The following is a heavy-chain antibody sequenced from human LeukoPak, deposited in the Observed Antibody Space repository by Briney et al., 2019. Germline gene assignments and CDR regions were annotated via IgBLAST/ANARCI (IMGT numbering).Heavy chain of an antibody. Sequence: GGSLRLSCEASGFTLRTYGMAWVRQAPGKGPEWVSCISSSGGDTHYSESARGRFTISRDNSKNKMYLHMKSLRVEDTAVYYCVKDSGRTSNWSFDHWGQGTLVTVSS. CDR1: GFTLRTYG. V-gene: IGHV3-23*01. D-gene: IGHD1-20*01. CDR2: ISSSGGDT. J-gene: IGHJ4*02. CDR3: VKDSGRTSNWSFDH.